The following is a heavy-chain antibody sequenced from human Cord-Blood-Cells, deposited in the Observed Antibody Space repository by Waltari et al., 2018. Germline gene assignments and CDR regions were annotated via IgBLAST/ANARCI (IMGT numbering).Heavy chain of an antibody. CDR2: ISGSGGST. J-gene: IGHJ4*02. Sequence: EVQLLESGGGLVQPGGSLRLSCAASGFTFSSYAMSWVRQAPGKGLGWVSAISGSGGSTYYADSVKGRFTISRDNSKNTLYLQMNSLRAEDTAVYYCAKANDILTGYSDYWGQGTLVTVSS. CDR3: AKANDILTGYSDY. D-gene: IGHD3-9*01. V-gene: IGHV3-23*01. CDR1: GFTFSSYA.